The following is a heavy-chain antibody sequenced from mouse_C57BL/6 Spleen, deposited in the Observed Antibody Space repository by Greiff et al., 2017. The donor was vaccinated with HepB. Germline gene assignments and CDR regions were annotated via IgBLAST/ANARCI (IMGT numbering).Heavy chain of an antibody. J-gene: IGHJ2*01. V-gene: IGHV1-55*01. CDR1: GYTFTSYW. CDR2: IYPGSGST. Sequence: QVQLQQPGAELVKPGASVKMSCKASGYTFTSYWITWVKQRPGQGLEWIGDIYPGSGSTNYNEKFKSKATLTVDTSSSTAYMQLSSLTSEDSAVYYCARGGYGSPSYYFDYWGQGTTLTVSS. CDR3: ARGGYGSPSYYFDY. D-gene: IGHD1-1*01.